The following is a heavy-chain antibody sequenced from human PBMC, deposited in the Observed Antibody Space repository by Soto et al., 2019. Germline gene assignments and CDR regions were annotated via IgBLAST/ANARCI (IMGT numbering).Heavy chain of an antibody. V-gene: IGHV1-69*06. CDR3: ARGWRFPATHYYSNYGMDV. Sequence: GASVKVSCKASGCTFSSYDISWVRQAPGQGLEWIGGIIPIFGTANYAQKFQGRVTITANKSTSTAYMELSSLRSEDTAVYYCARGWRFPATHYYSNYGMDVWGQGTTVTVSS. CDR1: GCTFSSYD. J-gene: IGHJ6*02. D-gene: IGHD2-15*01. CDR2: IIPIFGTA.